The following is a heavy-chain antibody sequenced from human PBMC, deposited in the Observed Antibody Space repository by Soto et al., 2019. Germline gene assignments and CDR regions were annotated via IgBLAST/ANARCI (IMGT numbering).Heavy chain of an antibody. V-gene: IGHV3-74*01. CDR3: ARGSIHFDY. D-gene: IGHD6-6*01. CDR1: GFTFSPFW. J-gene: IGHJ4*02. Sequence: EVQLVESGGGLVQPGGSLRLSCAASGFTFSPFWMHWVRQVPGKGPVWVSRINSDGNSTSYADSVKGRFTTSRDNAKNTLYLQMTSLRAEDTAVYYCARGSIHFDYWGQGTLVTVSS. CDR2: INSDGNST.